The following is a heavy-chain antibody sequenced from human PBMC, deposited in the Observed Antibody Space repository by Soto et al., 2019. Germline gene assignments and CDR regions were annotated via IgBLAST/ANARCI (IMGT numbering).Heavy chain of an antibody. Sequence: EVQLVESGGGLIQPGGSLRLSCAASGFTVSSNYMSWVRQAPGKGLEWVSVIYSGGSTYYADSVKGRFTISRDNSKNTLYLQMNSLRAEDTAVYYCASLVSGSYLRRDDYWGQGTLVTVSS. CDR3: ASLVSGSYLRRDDY. V-gene: IGHV3-53*01. J-gene: IGHJ4*02. CDR2: IYSGGST. CDR1: GFTVSSNY. D-gene: IGHD1-26*01.